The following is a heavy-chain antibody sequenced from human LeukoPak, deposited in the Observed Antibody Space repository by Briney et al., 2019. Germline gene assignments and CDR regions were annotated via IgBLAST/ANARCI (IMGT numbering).Heavy chain of an antibody. CDR1: GFTFSSYA. D-gene: IGHD3-9*01. CDR3: AKQGDILIFRGDV. J-gene: IGHJ6*04. Sequence: GGSLRLSCAASGFTFSSYAMSWVRQAPGKGLEWVSAISGSGGSTYYADTVKGRFTISRDNSKNTLYLQMNSLRAEDTAVYYCAKQGDILIFRGDVWGKGTTVTVSS. CDR2: ISGSGGST. V-gene: IGHV3-23*01.